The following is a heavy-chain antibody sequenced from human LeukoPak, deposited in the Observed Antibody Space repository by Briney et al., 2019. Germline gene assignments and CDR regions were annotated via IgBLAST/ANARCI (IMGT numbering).Heavy chain of an antibody. CDR3: PSGITMVGGVIFPFDY. J-gene: IGHJ4*02. CDR2: ISSSSSYI. D-gene: IGHD3-10*01. V-gene: IGHV3-21*01. CDR1: GFTFSSYS. Sequence: GGSLRLSCAASGFTFSSYSMNWVRQAAGKGLEWVSSISSSSSYIYYAHSVKGRFTISRDNAKNSLYLQMNRLRAEDTAVYYCPSGITMVGGVIFPFDYWGQGTLVPVPS.